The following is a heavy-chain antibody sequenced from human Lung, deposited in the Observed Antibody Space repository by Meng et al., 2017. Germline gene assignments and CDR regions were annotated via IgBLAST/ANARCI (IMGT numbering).Heavy chain of an antibody. J-gene: IGHJ4*02. Sequence: QVQLQESGPGLVKPSQTLSLTCTVSGGSISSGVYYWSWIRQYPGKGLEWIGYIYYSGSTYYNPSLRTRVTISLDTSKNQFSLKLSSVTAADTAVYYCVGTIGYYYAMAYWGQGTMVTVSS. D-gene: IGHD3-22*01. CDR3: VGTIGYYYAMAY. CDR2: IYYSGST. CDR1: GGSISSGVYY. V-gene: IGHV4-31*03.